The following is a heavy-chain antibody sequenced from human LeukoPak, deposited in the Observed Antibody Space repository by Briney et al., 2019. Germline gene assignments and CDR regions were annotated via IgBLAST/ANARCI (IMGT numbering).Heavy chain of an antibody. J-gene: IGHJ3*02. Sequence: GGSLRLSCAGSGFTLSSNWMHWVRQGPGKGLVWVSRIYSDGSRTNYADSMKGRFTISGDNAKNTLYLQMNSLRAEDTAVYYCARSGRGGAFDIWGQGTMVTVSS. V-gene: IGHV3-74*01. CDR2: IYSDGSRT. CDR3: ARSGRGGAFDI. D-gene: IGHD1-26*01. CDR1: GFTLSSNW.